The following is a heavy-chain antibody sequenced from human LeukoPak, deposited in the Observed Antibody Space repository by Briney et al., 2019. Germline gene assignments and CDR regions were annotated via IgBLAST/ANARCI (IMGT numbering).Heavy chain of an antibody. V-gene: IGHV3-23*01. CDR3: ARGIRFGELLGVNY. Sequence: PGGSLRLSCAASGFTFSSYGMSWVRQAPGKGLEWVSAISGSGGSTYYADSVKGRFTISRDNSKNTLYLQMNSLRAEDTAVYYCARGIRFGELLGVNYWGQGTLVTVSS. D-gene: IGHD3-10*01. CDR2: ISGSGGST. J-gene: IGHJ4*02. CDR1: GFTFSSYG.